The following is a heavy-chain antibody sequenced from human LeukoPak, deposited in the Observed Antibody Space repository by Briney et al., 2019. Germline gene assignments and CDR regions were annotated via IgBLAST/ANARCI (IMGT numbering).Heavy chain of an antibody. Sequence: PSETLSLTCTVSGGSISSGGYYWSWIRQHPGKGLEWIGYIYYSGSTNYNPSLKSRVTISVDTSKNQFSLKLSSVTAADTAVYYCARRLDYYYGMDVWGQGTTVTVSS. D-gene: IGHD4-11*01. CDR2: IYYSGST. J-gene: IGHJ6*02. CDR1: GGSISSGGYY. V-gene: IGHV4-61*08. CDR3: ARRLDYYYGMDV.